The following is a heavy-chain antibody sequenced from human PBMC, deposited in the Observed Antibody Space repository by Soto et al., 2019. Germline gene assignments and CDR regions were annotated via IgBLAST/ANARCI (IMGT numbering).Heavy chain of an antibody. V-gene: IGHV3-48*02. Sequence: PGGSLRLSCAASGFTFSSYSMNWVRQAPGKGLEWVSYISSSSSTIYYADSVKGRFTISRDNAKNSLYLQMNSLRDEDTAVYYCARDGHYDSSGYYYYFDYWGQGTLVTVSS. CDR3: ARDGHYDSSGYYYYFDY. D-gene: IGHD3-22*01. CDR1: GFTFSSYS. CDR2: ISSSSSTI. J-gene: IGHJ4*02.